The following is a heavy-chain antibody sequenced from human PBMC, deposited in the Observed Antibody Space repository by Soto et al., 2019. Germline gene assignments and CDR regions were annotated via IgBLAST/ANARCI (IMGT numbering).Heavy chain of an antibody. V-gene: IGHV4-59*08. CDR3: ARHLAWFGEFDSYFGY. Sequence: SETLSLTCTVSGGSISSYYWSWIRQPPGKGLEWIGYIYYSGSTNYNPSLKSRVTISVDTSKNQFSLKLSSVTAADTAVYYCARHLAWFGEFDSYFGYWGQGTLVTVSS. D-gene: IGHD3-10*01. J-gene: IGHJ4*02. CDR1: GGSISSYY. CDR2: IYYSGST.